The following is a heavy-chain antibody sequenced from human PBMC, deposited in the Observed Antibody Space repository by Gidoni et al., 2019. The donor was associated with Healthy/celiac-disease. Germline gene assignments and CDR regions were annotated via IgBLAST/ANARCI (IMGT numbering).Heavy chain of an antibody. J-gene: IGHJ4*02. CDR1: GGSISSGGYS. D-gene: IGHD3-22*01. CDR3: ARSSEGGYDSSGDFGY. CDR2: IYYSGST. V-gene: IGHV4-30-4*07. Sequence: QVQLQESGPGLVKPSQTLSLTCAVSGGSISSGGYSWSWIRQPPGKGLEWIGYIYYSGSTYYNPSLKSRVTISVDTSKNQFSLKLSSVTAADTAVDYCARSSEGGYDSSGDFGYWGQGTLVTVSS.